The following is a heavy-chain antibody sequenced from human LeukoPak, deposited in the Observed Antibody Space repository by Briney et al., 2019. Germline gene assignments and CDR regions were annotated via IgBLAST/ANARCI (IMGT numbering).Heavy chain of an antibody. D-gene: IGHD5-18*01. CDR3: ARDTAMVAFDY. V-gene: IGHV3-30*02. CDR2: IRYDGGNK. Sequence: GGSLRLSCAASGFTFSSYGMHWVRQAPGKGLEWVAFIRYDGGNKYYADSVKGRFTISRGNARSSLYLQMNSLRAEDTAVYYCARDTAMVAFDYWGQGTLVTVSS. J-gene: IGHJ4*02. CDR1: GFTFSSYG.